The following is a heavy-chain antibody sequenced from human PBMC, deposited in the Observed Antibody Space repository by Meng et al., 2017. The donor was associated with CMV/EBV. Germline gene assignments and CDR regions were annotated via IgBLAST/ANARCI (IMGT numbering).Heavy chain of an antibody. J-gene: IGHJ5*02. Sequence: ASVKVSCKTSGYTFSNFGIAWVRQAPGQGLEWMGWISTYNDDIKYGQKFRGRLTMTTDTSTSTAYMELRSLISDDTAVCYCARDRCGTCPSGWWFDPWGQGTLVTVSS. CDR1: GYTFSNFG. CDR3: ARDRCGTCPSGWWFDP. V-gene: IGHV1-18*01. CDR2: ISTYNDDI. D-gene: IGHD1-26*01.